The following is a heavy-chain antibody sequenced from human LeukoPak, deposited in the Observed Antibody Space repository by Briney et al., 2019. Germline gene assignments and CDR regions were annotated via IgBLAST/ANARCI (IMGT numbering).Heavy chain of an antibody. V-gene: IGHV3-21*06. Sequence: GGSLRLSCAASGFTFSSYSMNWVRQAPGKGLEWFSSISSSSSFIYYAYSVKGRFINYIDNAKNSLYLKMNSLRAEDTAVYYCARDPTDCGGDCYMFDYWGQGTLVTVSS. D-gene: IGHD2-21*01. CDR1: GFTFSSYS. CDR2: ISSSSSFI. CDR3: ARDPTDCGGDCYMFDY. J-gene: IGHJ4*02.